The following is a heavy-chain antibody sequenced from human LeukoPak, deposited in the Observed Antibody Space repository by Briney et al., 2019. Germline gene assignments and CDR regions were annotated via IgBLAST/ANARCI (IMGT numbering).Heavy chain of an antibody. V-gene: IGHV1-8*01. J-gene: IGHJ6*03. CDR1: GYTFTSYD. CDR2: MNPNSGNT. D-gene: IGHD3-3*01. CDR3: ARTTIFSYYDFWSGYYPYYYYYYMDV. Sequence: ASVKVSCKASGYTFTSYDINWVRQATGQGLEWMGWMNPNSGNTGYAQKFQGRVTMTRNTSISTAYMELSSLRSEGTAVYYCARTTIFSYYDFWSGYYPYYYYYYMDVWGKGTTVTVSS.